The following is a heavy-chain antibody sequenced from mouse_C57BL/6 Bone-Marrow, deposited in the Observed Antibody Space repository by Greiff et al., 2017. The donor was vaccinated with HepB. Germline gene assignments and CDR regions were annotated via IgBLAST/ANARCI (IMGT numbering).Heavy chain of an antibody. D-gene: IGHD1-1*01. Sequence: DVQLQESGAELVRPGASVKLSCTASGFNIKDDYMHWVKQRPEQGLEWIGWIDPENGDTEYASKFQGKATITADTSSNTAYLQLSSLTSEDTAVYYCTTWGDGYAMDYWGQGTSVTVSS. CDR3: TTWGDGYAMDY. CDR2: IDPENGDT. J-gene: IGHJ4*01. CDR1: GFNIKDDY. V-gene: IGHV14-4*01.